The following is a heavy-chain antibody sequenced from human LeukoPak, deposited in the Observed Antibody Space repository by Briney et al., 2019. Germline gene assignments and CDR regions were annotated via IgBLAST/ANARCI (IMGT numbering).Heavy chain of an antibody. Sequence: SDTLSLICTVSSRSLSSYYWSWLRQPPGKGLEWLGYIYYSGSPNYNPSLKSRVTISVDTSKNHFSLKLSSVTAADTAAYYCATRSTRTLTFDYWSQGTLVTVSS. CDR3: ATRSTRTLTFDY. CDR2: IYYSGSP. V-gene: IGHV4-59*07. CDR1: SRSLSSYY. J-gene: IGHJ4*02. D-gene: IGHD2-2*01.